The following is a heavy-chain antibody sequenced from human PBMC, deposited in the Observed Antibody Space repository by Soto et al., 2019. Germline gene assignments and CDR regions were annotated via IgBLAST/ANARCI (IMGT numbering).Heavy chain of an antibody. D-gene: IGHD4-17*01. CDR1: GFTFSIYA. CDR2: ISGSGGTT. CDR3: AKDSLYGDYVSFVDY. J-gene: IGHJ4*02. V-gene: IGHV3-23*01. Sequence: GGSLRLSCAASGFTFSIYAMSWVRQAPGKGLEWVSAISGSGGTTYYADSVKGRFTFSRDNSKNTLYLQMNSLRAEDTAVYYCAKDSLYGDYVSFVDYWGQGALVTVSS.